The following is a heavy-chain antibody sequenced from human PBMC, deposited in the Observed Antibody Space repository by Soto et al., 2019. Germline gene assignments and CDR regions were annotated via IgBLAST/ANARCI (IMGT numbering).Heavy chain of an antibody. J-gene: IGHJ3*02. Sequence: NPSETLSLTCTVSGGSISSSSYYWGWIRQPPGKGLEWIGSIYYSGSTYYNPSLKSRVTISVDTSKNQFSLKLSSVTAADTAVYYCASTDGGYCSGGSCALGAFDIWGQGTMVTVSS. D-gene: IGHD2-15*01. CDR3: ASTDGGYCSGGSCALGAFDI. CDR2: IYYSGST. V-gene: IGHV4-39*01. CDR1: GGSISSSSYY.